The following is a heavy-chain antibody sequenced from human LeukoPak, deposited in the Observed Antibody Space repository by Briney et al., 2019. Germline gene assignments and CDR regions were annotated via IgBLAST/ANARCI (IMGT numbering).Heavy chain of an antibody. V-gene: IGHV3-9*01. CDR1: GFTFDDYA. CDR2: ISWNSGSV. D-gene: IGHD3-22*01. CDR3: AKDFTYYSDSSGYTFDY. J-gene: IGHJ4*02. Sequence: GGSLRLSCAASGFTFDDYAMHWIRQAPGKGLERVAGISWNSGSVGYGDSVKGRFTISRDNARNSLDLQMNSLRTEDTALYFCAKDFTYYSDSSGYTFDYWGQGTLVTVSS.